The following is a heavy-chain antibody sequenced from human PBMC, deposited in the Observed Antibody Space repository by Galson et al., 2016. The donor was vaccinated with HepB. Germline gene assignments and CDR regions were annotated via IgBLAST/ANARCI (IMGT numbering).Heavy chain of an antibody. Sequence: SLRLSCAASGFTFGDYFMSWIRQAPGREPEWVAFISGSSRSTNYADSVKGRFTISRDNANNSLFLQMNSLRPDDTAVYFCVTEERGFSYGFKLGTYYFDHWGQGTLVTVSS. V-gene: IGHV3-11*06. D-gene: IGHD5-18*01. CDR2: ISGSSRST. J-gene: IGHJ4*02. CDR3: VTEERGFSYGFKLGTYYFDH. CDR1: GFTFGDYF.